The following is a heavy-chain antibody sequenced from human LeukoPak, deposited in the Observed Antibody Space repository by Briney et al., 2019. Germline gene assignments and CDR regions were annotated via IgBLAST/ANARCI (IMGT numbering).Heavy chain of an antibody. CDR2: IYSSGST. CDR3: AREVVVVPAAIT. J-gene: IGHJ4*02. V-gene: IGHV4-4*07. D-gene: IGHD2-2*01. Sequence: PSETLSLTCTVSGGSISSYYWSWIRQPAGKGLEWIGRIYSSGSTDYNPSLKSRVTMSVDTSKNRFSLKLSSVTAADTAVYYCAREVVVVPAAITWGQGTLVTVSS. CDR1: GGSISSYY.